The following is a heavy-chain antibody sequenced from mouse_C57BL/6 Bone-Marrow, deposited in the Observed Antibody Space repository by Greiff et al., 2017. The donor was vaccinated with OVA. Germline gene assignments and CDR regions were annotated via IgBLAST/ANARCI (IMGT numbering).Heavy chain of an antibody. CDR2: ISSGGSYT. CDR1: GFTFSSYG. J-gene: IGHJ3*01. CDR3: ARHNTTVQFAY. Sequence: EVKLVESGGYLVKPGGSLKLSCAASGFTFSSYGMSWVRQTPDKRLEWVATISSGGSYTYYPDSVKGRFTISRDNAKNTLYLQMSSLKSEDTAMYYCARHNTTVQFAYWGQGTLVTVSA. D-gene: IGHD1-1*01. V-gene: IGHV5-6*01.